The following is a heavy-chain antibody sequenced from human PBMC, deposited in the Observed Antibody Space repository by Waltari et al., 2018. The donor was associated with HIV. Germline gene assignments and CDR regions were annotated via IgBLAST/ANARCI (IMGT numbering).Heavy chain of an antibody. J-gene: IGHJ2*01. CDR2: IIPILCRA. CDR1: GGTFSSYA. CDR3: ARDPGIAAAGNPRDWYFDL. Sequence: QVQLVQSGAEVKKPGSSVKVSCKASGGTFSSYAISWVRQAPGQGLEWMGRIIPILCRANYAQKFQGRVTITADKSTSPAYMGLSSLRSEDTAGYYCARDPGIAAAGNPRDWYFDLWGRGTLVTVSS. D-gene: IGHD6-13*01. V-gene: IGHV1-69*04.